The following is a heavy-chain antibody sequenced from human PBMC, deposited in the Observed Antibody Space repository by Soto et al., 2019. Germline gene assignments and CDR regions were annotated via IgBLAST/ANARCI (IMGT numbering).Heavy chain of an antibody. Sequence: QVHLVQSGAEVKNPGASVKVSCKGSGYDFTTYGITWVRQAPGQRLEWMAWISAHNGNTNYAPNLQGRVTVTRDTSTSTAYIELRSLRSDDTAVYYCARGRYGDYWGQGALVTVSS. D-gene: IGHD1-1*01. CDR1: GYDFTTYG. CDR3: ARGRYGDY. J-gene: IGHJ4*02. V-gene: IGHV1-18*01. CDR2: ISAHNGNT.